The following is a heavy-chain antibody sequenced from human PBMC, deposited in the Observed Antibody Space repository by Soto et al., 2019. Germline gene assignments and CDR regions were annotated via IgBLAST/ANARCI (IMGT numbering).Heavy chain of an antibody. Sequence: QVKLVQSGAEVKKPGASVKVSCKASGYTFTSYAMHWVRQAPGQRLEWMGWVNAGNGHTKYSQKFQGRVTITRDTSASTAYMELTSLRSEDTDVYYCARSSGFYCVDYWGQGTLVTVSS. D-gene: IGHD3-22*01. CDR1: GYTFTSYA. CDR2: VNAGNGHT. V-gene: IGHV1-3*01. J-gene: IGHJ4*02. CDR3: ARSSGFYCVDY.